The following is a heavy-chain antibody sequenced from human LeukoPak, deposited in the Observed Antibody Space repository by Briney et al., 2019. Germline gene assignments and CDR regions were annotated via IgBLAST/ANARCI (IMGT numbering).Heavy chain of an antibody. D-gene: IGHD4-11*01. CDR1: GGSISSYY. J-gene: IGHJ3*02. CDR2: IYYSGST. Sequence: SETLSLTCTVSGGSISSYYWSWIRQPPGKGLEWTGYIYYSGSTNYNPSLKSRVTISVDTSKNQFSLKLSSVTAADTAVYYCARVRLSTGGFQLLRAAPENAFDIWGQGTMVTVSS. CDR3: ARVRLSTGGFQLLRAAPENAFDI. V-gene: IGHV4-59*01.